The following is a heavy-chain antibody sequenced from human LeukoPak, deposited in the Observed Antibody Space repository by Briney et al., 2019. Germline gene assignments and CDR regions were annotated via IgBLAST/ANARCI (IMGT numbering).Heavy chain of an antibody. CDR2: ISSSGSTI. D-gene: IGHD6-19*01. CDR1: GFTFSDYY. CDR3: AKEMASSGWFDY. Sequence: GGSLRLSCAASGFTFSDYYMSWIRQAPGKGLEWVSYISSSGSTIYYADSVKGRFTISRDNSKNTLYLQMNSLSAEDTAVYYCAKEMASSGWFDYWGQGALVTVSS. V-gene: IGHV3-11*01. J-gene: IGHJ4*02.